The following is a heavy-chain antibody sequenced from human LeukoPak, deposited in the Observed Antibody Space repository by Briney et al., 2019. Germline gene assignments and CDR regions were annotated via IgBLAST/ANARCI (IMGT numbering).Heavy chain of an antibody. CDR1: GGSISSGSYY. V-gene: IGHV4-61*02. Sequence: SETLSLTCTVSGGSISSGSYYWSWIRQPTGKGLEWIGRIYTSGSTNYNPSLKSRVTMSVDTSKNQFSLKLSSVTAADTAVYYCARGITIFGVVTQTYYMDVWGKGTTVTVSS. CDR2: IYTSGST. CDR3: ARGITIFGVVTQTYYMDV. J-gene: IGHJ6*03. D-gene: IGHD3-3*01.